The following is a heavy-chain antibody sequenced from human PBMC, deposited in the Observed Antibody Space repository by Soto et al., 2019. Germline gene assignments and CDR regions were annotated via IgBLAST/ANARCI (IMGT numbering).Heavy chain of an antibody. CDR1: GYTFTGYY. CDR3: ARLDSSGWYYFDY. CDR2: INPNSGGT. D-gene: IGHD6-19*01. V-gene: IGHV1-2*04. Sequence: ASVKVSCKASGYTFTGYYMHWVRQAPGQGLEWMGWINPNSGGTSYAQKFQGWVTMTRDTSISTAYMELSRLRSDDTAVYYCARLDSSGWYYFDYWGQGTLVTVSS. J-gene: IGHJ4*02.